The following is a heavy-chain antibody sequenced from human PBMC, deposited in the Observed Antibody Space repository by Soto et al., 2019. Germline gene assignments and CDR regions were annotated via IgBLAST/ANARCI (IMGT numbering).Heavy chain of an antibody. D-gene: IGHD3-9*01. CDR3: ARDLKLLEPIRYFDWPGVWYFDY. J-gene: IGHJ4*02. V-gene: IGHV4-59*12. CDR2: IYYSGST. Sequence: SETLCLTCTVSGGSISSYYWSWIRQPPGKGLEWIGYIYYSGSTNYNPSLKSRFTVSVDTSKNQFSLKLSSVTAADTAVYYCARDLKLLEPIRYFDWPGVWYFDYWGQGTLVTVSS. CDR1: GGSISSYY.